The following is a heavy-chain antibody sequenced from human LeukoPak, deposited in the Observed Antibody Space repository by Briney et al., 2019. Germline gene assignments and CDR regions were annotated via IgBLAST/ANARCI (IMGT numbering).Heavy chain of an antibody. J-gene: IGHJ6*04. D-gene: IGHD2-21*01. V-gene: IGHV4-34*01. Sequence: SETLSLTCAVYGGSFSGYYWSWIRQPPGKGLEWIGEINHSGSTNYNPSLKSRVTISVDTSKNQFSLKLSSVTAADTAVYYCARGRLFIGSLRIYGMDVWGKGTTVTASS. CDR2: INHSGST. CDR1: GGSFSGYY. CDR3: ARGRLFIGSLRIYGMDV.